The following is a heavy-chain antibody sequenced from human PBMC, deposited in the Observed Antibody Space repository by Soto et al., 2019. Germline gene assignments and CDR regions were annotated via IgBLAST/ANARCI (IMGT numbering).Heavy chain of an antibody. J-gene: IGHJ4*02. V-gene: IGHV4-59*08. CDR1: GGSISGYY. Sequence: PSETLSLTCTVSGGSISGYYWSWIQQPPGKGLEWIAYIYYSGSSNSNPSLKSRVTISVDTSKNQFSLKLSSVTAADTAVYYCARHSNEYRKSLDYWGQGTLVTVSS. D-gene: IGHD1-1*01. CDR3: ARHSNEYRKSLDY. CDR2: IYYSGSS.